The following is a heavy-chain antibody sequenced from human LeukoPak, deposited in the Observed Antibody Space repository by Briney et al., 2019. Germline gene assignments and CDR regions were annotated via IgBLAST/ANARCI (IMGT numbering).Heavy chain of an antibody. D-gene: IGHD3-3*01. CDR3: ARGRDFWSGYYTGYYYYYMDV. CDR1: GYSISSSYY. V-gene: IGHV4-38-2*01. Sequence: PSETLSLTCAVSGYSISSSYYWGWIRQPPGRGLEWIGSIFYIGSTYYNPSLKSRVTLSVETSKNQFSLKLSSVTAADTAVYYCARGRDFWSGYYTGYYYYYMDVWGKGTTVTVSS. CDR2: IFYIGST. J-gene: IGHJ6*03.